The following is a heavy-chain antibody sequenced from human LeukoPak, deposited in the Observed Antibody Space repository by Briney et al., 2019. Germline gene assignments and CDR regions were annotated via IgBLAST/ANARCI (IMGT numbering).Heavy chain of an antibody. D-gene: IGHD3-22*01. CDR1: VRSFRNDH. V-gene: IGHV4-59*01. CDR3: AAYESSAYVNDAFDI. Sequence: SETLSLTCTVCVRSFRNDHWICMRQPPGKGLEWVGNIYYSGSTKYNPSLKSRVTISVDRSKSQFSLKLTSVSAADTAVYYCAAYESSAYVNDAFDIWGQGTMVTVSS. J-gene: IGHJ3*02. CDR2: IYYSGST.